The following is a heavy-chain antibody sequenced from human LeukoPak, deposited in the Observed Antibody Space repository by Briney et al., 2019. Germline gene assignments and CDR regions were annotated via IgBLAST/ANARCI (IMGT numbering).Heavy chain of an antibody. CDR3: AREGGEGDDAFDI. D-gene: IGHD3-16*01. CDR2: INPNSGGT. J-gene: IGHJ3*02. CDR1: GYTFTGYY. Sequence: ASVKVSCKASGYTFTGYYMHWVRQAPGQGLEWMGWINPNSGGTNYAQKFQGRVTMTRDTAISTAYMELSRLRSDDTAVYYCAREGGEGDDAFDIWGQGTMVTVSS. V-gene: IGHV1-2*02.